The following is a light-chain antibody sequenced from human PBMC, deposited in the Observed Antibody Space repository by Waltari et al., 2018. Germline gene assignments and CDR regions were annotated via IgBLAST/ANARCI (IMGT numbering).Light chain of an antibody. CDR3: QQYYGTPFT. J-gene: IGKJ3*01. Sequence: DIVMTQSPDSLAVSLGERANIKCKSSQSVLYSSNEKNYLAWYQQKPGQPPKLLIYWASARESGVPDRFSGSGSGMDFTLTINSLQAEDVAVYYCQQYYGTPFTFGPGTRVDIK. CDR1: QSVLYSSNEKNY. V-gene: IGKV4-1*01. CDR2: WAS.